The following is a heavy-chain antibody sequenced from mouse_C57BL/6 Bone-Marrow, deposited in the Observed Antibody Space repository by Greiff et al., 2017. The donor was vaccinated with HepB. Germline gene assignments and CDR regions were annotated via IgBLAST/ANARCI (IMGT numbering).Heavy chain of an antibody. J-gene: IGHJ4*01. CDR3: AMDKLGRGMDY. D-gene: IGHD4-1*01. CDR2: INPYNGDT. CDR1: GYSFTGYF. V-gene: IGHV1-20*01. Sequence: EVMLVESGPELVKPGDSVKISCKASGYSFTGYFMNWVMQSHGKSLEWIGRINPYNGDTFYNQKFKGKATLTVDTSSSTAHMELRSLTSEDSAVYYCAMDKLGRGMDYWGQGTSVTGSS.